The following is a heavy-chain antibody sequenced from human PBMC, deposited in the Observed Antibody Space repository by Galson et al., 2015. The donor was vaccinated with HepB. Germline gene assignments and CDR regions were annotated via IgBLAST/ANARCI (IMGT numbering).Heavy chain of an antibody. CDR1: GFTFNTYI. D-gene: IGHD5-18*01. Sequence: SLRLSCAASGFTFNTYIMHWVRQAPGKGLEWVAGISSDGSNRDYLHSVRGRFTISRDNSKNTLYLQMNSLRPEDTTVYYCARDLIQLWSYVGAFDYWGQGTQVTVSS. V-gene: IGHV3-30*14. CDR2: ISSDGSNR. J-gene: IGHJ4*02. CDR3: ARDLIQLWSYVGAFDY.